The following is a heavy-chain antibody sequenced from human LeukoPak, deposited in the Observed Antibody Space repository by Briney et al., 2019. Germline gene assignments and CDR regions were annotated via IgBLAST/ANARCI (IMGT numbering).Heavy chain of an antibody. J-gene: IGHJ4*02. CDR3: VKNALPYRGGDCYRGPLDH. D-gene: IGHD2-21*02. V-gene: IGHV3-23*01. CDR2: ISGSGGST. Sequence: PGGSLRLSCAASGFTFSSYAMSWVRQAPGKGLEWVSAISGSGGSTYYADSVKGRFTISRDNSKNTPYLQMNSPRAEDTAVYYCVKNALPYRGGDCYRGPLDHWGQGTLVTVSS. CDR1: GFTFSSYA.